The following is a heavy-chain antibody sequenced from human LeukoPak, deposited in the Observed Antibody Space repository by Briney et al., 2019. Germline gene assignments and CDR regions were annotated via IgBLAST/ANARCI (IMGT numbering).Heavy chain of an antibody. Sequence: PGGSLRLSCAGSGFTFSRHFMHWVRQAPGKGLVWVSRMNADGSSSNYADSVKGRLTISRDNTKNTLHLQMDSLSAEDTAVYYCTSDTVNTAVGIDYWGQGTLVTVSS. J-gene: IGHJ4*02. V-gene: IGHV3-74*01. CDR1: GFTFSRHF. CDR2: MNADGSSS. CDR3: TSDTVNTAVGIDY. D-gene: IGHD5-18*01.